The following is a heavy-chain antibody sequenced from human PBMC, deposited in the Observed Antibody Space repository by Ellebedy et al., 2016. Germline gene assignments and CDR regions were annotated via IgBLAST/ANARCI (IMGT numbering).Heavy chain of an antibody. J-gene: IGHJ3*02. CDR1: GFTFSSYW. V-gene: IGHV3-7*04. Sequence: GGSLRLXCVASGFTFSSYWMNWVRQAPGKGLEWVANIKQDGSEKFYVDSVKGRFTISRDNARNSLYLQMSSLRAEDTAVYYCARGHNSNWDHVPDIWGQGIMVTVSS. D-gene: IGHD3-10*02. CDR2: IKQDGSEK. CDR3: ARGHNSNWDHVPDI.